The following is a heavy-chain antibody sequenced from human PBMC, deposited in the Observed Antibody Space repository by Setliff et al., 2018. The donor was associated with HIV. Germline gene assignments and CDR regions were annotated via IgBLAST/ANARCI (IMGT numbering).Heavy chain of an antibody. CDR1: GFTFSTYA. J-gene: IGHJ4*02. CDR3: AKHRDFGSGSYFDH. Sequence: PGGSLRLSCAASGFTFSTYAMSWFRQAPGKGLEWVSATSGSGVGTYYADSVKGRFTISRDNSKNTLYLQMNSLRAEDTAVYYCAKHRDFGSGSYFDHWGQGTKVTVSS. D-gene: IGHD3-10*01. V-gene: IGHV3-23*01. CDR2: TSGSGVGT.